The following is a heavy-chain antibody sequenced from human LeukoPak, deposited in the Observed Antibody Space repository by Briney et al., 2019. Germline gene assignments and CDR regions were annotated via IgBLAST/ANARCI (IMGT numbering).Heavy chain of an antibody. D-gene: IGHD6-13*01. Sequence: PSQTLSLTCTVSGGSISSSSYYWGWIRQPPGKGLEWIGSIYYSGSTYYNPSLKSRVTISVDTSKNQFSLKLSSVTAADTAVYYCARWERYSRPNFDYWGQGTLVTVSS. J-gene: IGHJ4*02. CDR3: ARWERYSRPNFDY. CDR2: IYYSGST. V-gene: IGHV4-39*01. CDR1: GGSISSSSYY.